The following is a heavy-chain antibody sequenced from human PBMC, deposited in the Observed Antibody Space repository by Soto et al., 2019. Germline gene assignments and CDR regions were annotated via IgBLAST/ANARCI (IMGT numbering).Heavy chain of an antibody. Sequence: ASVKVSCKVSGYTLTELSMHWVRQAPGKGLEWMGGFDPEDGETIYAQKFQGRVTMTEDTSTDTAYMELSSLRSEDTAAYYCATEMGVGGAFDIWGQGTMVTVSS. CDR2: FDPEDGET. CDR1: GYTLTELS. V-gene: IGHV1-24*01. CDR3: ATEMGVGGAFDI. D-gene: IGHD2-8*01. J-gene: IGHJ3*02.